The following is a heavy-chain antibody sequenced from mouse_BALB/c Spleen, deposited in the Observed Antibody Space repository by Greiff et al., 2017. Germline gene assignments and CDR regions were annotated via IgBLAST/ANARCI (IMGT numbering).Heavy chain of an antibody. D-gene: IGHD2-4*01. CDR1: GFTFNTNA. V-gene: IGHV10S3*01. CDR2: IRSKSNNYAT. Sequence: EVQLVETGGGLVQPKGSLKLSCAASGFTFNTNAMNWVRQAPGKGLEWVARIRSKSNNYATYYADSVKDRFTISRDDSQSMLYLQMNNLKTEDTAMYYCVREGLRRTGYAMDYWGQGTSVTVSS. CDR3: VREGLRRTGYAMDY. J-gene: IGHJ4*01.